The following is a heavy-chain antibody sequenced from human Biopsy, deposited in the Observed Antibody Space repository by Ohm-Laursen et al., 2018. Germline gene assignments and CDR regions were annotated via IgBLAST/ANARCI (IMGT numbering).Heavy chain of an antibody. CDR1: NVSFSSFY. CDR3: ARHPTGFWFDP. J-gene: IGHJ5*02. V-gene: IGHV4-34*01. CDR2: IYNTETT. Sequence: SETLSLTCAVYNVSFSSFYWSWIRQPPGKGLEWIGSIYNTETTFYNPSLKSRVTISVDTSTNQFSLKVSSVTAADTALYFCARHPTGFWFDPWGHGTLVTVSS.